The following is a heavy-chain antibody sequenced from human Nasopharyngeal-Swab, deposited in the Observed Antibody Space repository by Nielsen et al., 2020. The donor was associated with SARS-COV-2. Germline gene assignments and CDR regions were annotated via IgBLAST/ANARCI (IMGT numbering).Heavy chain of an antibody. J-gene: IGHJ6*02. CDR1: EFTFSRFN. CDR2: ILNDGDGSNE. Sequence: GESLKISCAASEFTFSRFNMYWVRQAPGKGLEWVALILNDGDGSNEYDADSVKGRFTISRDTYKNTLFLQMNSLRAEDTAVYYCARGNYGLDVWGQGTTVTVPS. V-gene: IGHV3-30*03. CDR3: ARGNYGLDV.